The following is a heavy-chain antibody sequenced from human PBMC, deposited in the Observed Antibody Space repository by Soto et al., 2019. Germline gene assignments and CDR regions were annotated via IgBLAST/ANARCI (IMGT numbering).Heavy chain of an antibody. CDR2: IKSKTDGGTT. J-gene: IGHJ3*02. CDR3: TTPGVPAADAFDI. CDR1: GFTFSNAW. V-gene: IGHV3-15*01. Sequence: GGSLRLSCAASGFTFSNAWMSWVRQAPGKGLEWVGRIKSKTDGGTTDYAAPVKGRFTISRDDSKNTLYLQMNSLKTEDTAVYYCTTPGVPAADAFDIWGQGTMVTVSS. D-gene: IGHD2-2*01.